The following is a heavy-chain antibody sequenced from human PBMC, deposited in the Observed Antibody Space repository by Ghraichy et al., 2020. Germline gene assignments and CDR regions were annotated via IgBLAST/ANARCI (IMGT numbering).Heavy chain of an antibody. CDR3: ARDLSATSSRRGCAY. D-gene: IGHD6-13*01. V-gene: IGHV3-21*01. Sequence: SCAASGFTFSYYTMHWVRQAPGKGLEWVSSISSSSTYINYADSVKGRFTISRDNAKNSLDLQLNSLRVEDTAVYYCARDLSATSSRRGCAYWGQGTLVTISS. CDR2: ISSSSTYI. CDR1: GFTFSYYT. J-gene: IGHJ4*02.